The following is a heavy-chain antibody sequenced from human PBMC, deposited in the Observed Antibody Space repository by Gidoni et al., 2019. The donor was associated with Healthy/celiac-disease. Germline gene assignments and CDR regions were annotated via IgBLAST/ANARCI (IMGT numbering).Heavy chain of an antibody. CDR3: AKDRGRGAQDLDY. D-gene: IGHD3-10*01. Sequence: QVQLVESGGGVVQPGRSLRLSCAASGFPFSRYGMHWVRQAPGKGLEWVAVVLYDGSNKYYADSVKGRFTISRDNSKNTVYLQMNSLRAEDTAVYYCAKDRGRGAQDLDYWGQGTLVTVSS. V-gene: IGHV3-30*18. CDR1: GFPFSRYG. CDR2: VLYDGSNK. J-gene: IGHJ4*02.